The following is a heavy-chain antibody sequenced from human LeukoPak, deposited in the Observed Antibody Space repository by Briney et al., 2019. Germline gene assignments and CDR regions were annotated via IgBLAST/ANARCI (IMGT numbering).Heavy chain of an antibody. CDR1: GYTFTGYC. CDR2: INPNSGGT. J-gene: IGHJ4*02. Sequence: ASVKVSCKASGYTFTGYCMHWVRQAPGQGLEWMGWINPNSGGTNYAQKFQGRVTMTRDTSISTAYMELSRLRSDDTAVYYCARVKLANLYYFDYWGQGTLVTVSS. V-gene: IGHV1-2*02. CDR3: ARVKLANLYYFDY.